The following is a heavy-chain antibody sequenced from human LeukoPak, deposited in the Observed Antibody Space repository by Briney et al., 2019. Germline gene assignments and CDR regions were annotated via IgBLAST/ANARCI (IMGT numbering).Heavy chain of an antibody. Sequence: ESGGSLRLSCAASAFTFRSYAMIRVRQAPGKGLEWVSGISGSGGSTYYSDSAKGRFTISRDDSNNTLYLQMNSLRAEDTAVYYCAKGAASRGYTYVANWGQGTLVTVSS. D-gene: IGHD5-18*01. CDR2: ISGSGGST. V-gene: IGHV3-23*01. J-gene: IGHJ4*02. CDR1: AFTFRSYA. CDR3: AKGAASRGYTYVAN.